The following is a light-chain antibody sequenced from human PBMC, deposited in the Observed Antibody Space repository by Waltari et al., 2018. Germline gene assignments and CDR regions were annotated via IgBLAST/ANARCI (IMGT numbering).Light chain of an antibody. J-gene: IGLJ1*01. V-gene: IGLV2-14*01. CDR1: TNDVGAYSY. CDR2: EVT. CDR3: NSYTSTSTYV. Sequence: QSALTQPASVSGSPGQSITISCTGTTNDVGAYSYFPWYQQHPGKAPKLIIYEVTYRPSGVSNRFSGSKSGNTASLTISGLQAEDEADYYCNSYTSTSTYVFGTGTKVTVL.